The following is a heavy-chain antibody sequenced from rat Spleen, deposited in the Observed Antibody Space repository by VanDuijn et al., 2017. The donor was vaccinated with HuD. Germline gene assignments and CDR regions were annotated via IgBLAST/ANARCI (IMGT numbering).Heavy chain of an antibody. CDR1: GFTFSNYG. CDR3: ARHPDYSNYFDY. V-gene: IGHV5-25*01. D-gene: IGHD1-1*01. CDR2: ISYNGGST. Sequence: EVQLVESGGGLVQPGRSMKLSCAASGFTFSNYGMAWVRQAPTKGLEWVAYISYNGGSTYYRDSVKGRFTISRDNAKSSLYLQMDSLRSEDTATYYCARHPDYSNYFDYWGQGVMVTVSS. J-gene: IGHJ2*01.